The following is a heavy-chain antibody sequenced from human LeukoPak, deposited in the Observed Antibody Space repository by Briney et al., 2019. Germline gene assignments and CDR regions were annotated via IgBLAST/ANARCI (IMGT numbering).Heavy chain of an antibody. CDR2: IRQDGGEK. J-gene: IGHJ4*02. V-gene: IGHV3-7*01. Sequence: GGSLRLSCVASGFTFSSHWMTWVRQAPGKGLEWVANIRQDGGEKYYADSVKGRFTISRDNAENSVYLQMNSLRAEDTAVYFCARDYEHSGYDYLPLYWGQGTLVTVSS. CDR1: GFTFSSHW. CDR3: ARDYEHSGYDYLPLY. D-gene: IGHD5-12*01.